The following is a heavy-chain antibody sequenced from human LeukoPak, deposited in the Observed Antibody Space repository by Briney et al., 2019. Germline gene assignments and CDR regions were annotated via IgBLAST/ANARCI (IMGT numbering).Heavy chain of an antibody. J-gene: IGHJ6*03. CDR2: IYTSGST. V-gene: IGHV4-4*07. D-gene: IGHD3-10*01. Sequence: KASETLSLTCSVSGDSIINYYWTWIRQPAEKGLEWIGRIYTSGSTNYNPSLKSRVTMSVDTSKSQISLKLSSVTAADTAVYYCARTIAHSGAYHYYYYMDVWGQGTTVTVSS. CDR3: ARTIAHSGAYHYYYYMDV. CDR1: GDSIINYY.